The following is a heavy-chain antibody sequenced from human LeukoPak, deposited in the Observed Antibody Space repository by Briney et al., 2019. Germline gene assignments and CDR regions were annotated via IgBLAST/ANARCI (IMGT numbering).Heavy chain of an antibody. Sequence: PGRSLRLSCAASGFTFDDYAMHWVRQAPGKGLEWVSGISWNSGSIGYADSVKGRFTISRDNAKNSLYLQMNSLRAEDTALYYCAKGPSYYYGSGSLDYWDQGTLVTVSS. CDR1: GFTFDDYA. CDR2: ISWNSGSI. J-gene: IGHJ4*02. CDR3: AKGPSYYYGSGSLDY. D-gene: IGHD3-10*01. V-gene: IGHV3-9*01.